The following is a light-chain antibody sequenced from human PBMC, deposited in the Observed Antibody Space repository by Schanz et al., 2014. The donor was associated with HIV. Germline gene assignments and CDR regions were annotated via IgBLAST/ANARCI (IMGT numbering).Light chain of an antibody. J-gene: IGKJ2*01. Sequence: DIQMTQSPSILSASVGARITITCRASQSVSDWLAWYQQKPGKAPNLLISEASILESGVPSRFSGSGSGTEFTLTISSLQPDDFATYYCLQYNNYAYTFGQGTQLEIK. CDR2: EAS. CDR3: LQYNNYAYT. V-gene: IGKV1-5*03. CDR1: QSVSDW.